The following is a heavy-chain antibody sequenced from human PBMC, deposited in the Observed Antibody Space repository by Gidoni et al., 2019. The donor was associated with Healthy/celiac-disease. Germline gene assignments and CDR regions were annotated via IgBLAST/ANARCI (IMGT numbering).Heavy chain of an antibody. V-gene: IGHV3-30-3*01. CDR1: GFTSSSCA. CDR2: ISYDGSNK. J-gene: IGHJ4*02. Sequence: QVQLVESGGGVVQPGRSLRLSCAASGFTSSSCAMPWVRQAPGKGLEWVAFISYDGSNKYYADSVKGRFTISRDNSKNTLYLQMNSLRAEDTAVYYCARGDPKRGTYYYDSSGYYFSYWGQGTLVTVSS. CDR3: ARGDPKRGTYYYDSSGYYFSY. D-gene: IGHD3-22*01.